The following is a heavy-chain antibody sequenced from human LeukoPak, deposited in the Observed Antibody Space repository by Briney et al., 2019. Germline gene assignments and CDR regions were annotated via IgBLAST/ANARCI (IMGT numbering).Heavy chain of an antibody. Sequence: PSETLSLTCAVYGGSFSGYYWSWIRQPPGKGLEWIGEINHSGSPNYNPSLKSRVTISVDTSKNQFSLKLSSVTAADTAVYYCARVGVYDFWSGYYPNNWFDPWGQGTLVTVSS. CDR1: GGSFSGYY. J-gene: IGHJ5*02. V-gene: IGHV4-34*01. CDR2: INHSGSP. D-gene: IGHD3-3*01. CDR3: ARVGVYDFWSGYYPNNWFDP.